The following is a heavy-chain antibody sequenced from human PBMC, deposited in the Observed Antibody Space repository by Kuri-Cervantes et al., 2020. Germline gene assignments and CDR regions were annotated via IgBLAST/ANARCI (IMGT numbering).Heavy chain of an antibody. J-gene: IGHJ6*02. CDR2: MNPNSGNT. V-gene: IGHV1-8*01. Sequence: ASVKVSCKASGDTFTSYDINWVRQATGQGLEWMGWMNPNSGNTGYAQKSQGRVTMTRNNSISTAYMELRSLRSEDTAVYYCARARKDGKGRYYYGMDVWGQGTTVTVSS. D-gene: IGHD1-14*01. CDR1: GDTFTSYD. CDR3: ARARKDGKGRYYYGMDV.